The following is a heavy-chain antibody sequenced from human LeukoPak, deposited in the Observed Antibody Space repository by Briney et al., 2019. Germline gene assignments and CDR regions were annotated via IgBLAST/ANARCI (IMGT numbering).Heavy chain of an antibody. CDR3: ARMVGYGSGSYPLDY. V-gene: IGHV1-18*01. CDR1: GYTFTSYG. Sequence: ASVKVSCKASGYTFTSYGISWARQAPGQGLEWMGWISAYNGNTNYAQKLQGRVTMTTDTSTSTAYMELRSLKSDDTAVYYCARMVGYGSGSYPLDYWGQGALVTVSS. J-gene: IGHJ4*02. D-gene: IGHD3-10*01. CDR2: ISAYNGNT.